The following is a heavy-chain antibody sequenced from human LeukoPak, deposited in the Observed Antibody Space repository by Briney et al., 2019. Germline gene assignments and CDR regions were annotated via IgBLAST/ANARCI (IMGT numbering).Heavy chain of an antibody. D-gene: IGHD2-15*01. CDR3: ARIADLGYCSGGSCARVDY. J-gene: IGHJ4*02. CDR1: GGTFSSYA. V-gene: IGHV1-69*04. CDR2: IIPILGIA. Sequence: ASMKVSCKASGGTFSSYAISWVRQAPGQGLEWMGRIIPILGIANYAQKFQGRVTITADKSTSTAYMELSSLRSEDTAVYYCARIADLGYCSGGSCARVDYWGQGTLVTVSS.